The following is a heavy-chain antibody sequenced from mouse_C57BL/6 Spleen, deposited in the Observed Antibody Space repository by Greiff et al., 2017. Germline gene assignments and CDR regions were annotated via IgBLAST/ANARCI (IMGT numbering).Heavy chain of an antibody. J-gene: IGHJ4*01. CDR1: GFTFSSYA. Sequence: EVKVEESGGGLVKPGGSLKLSCAASGFTFSSYAMSWVRQIPEKRLEWVATISDGGSYTYYPDNVKGRFTISRDNAKNNLYLQMSHLKSEDTAMYYCARDGNYYAMDYWGQGTSVTVSS. CDR2: ISDGGSYT. V-gene: IGHV5-4*01. CDR3: ARDGNYYAMDY.